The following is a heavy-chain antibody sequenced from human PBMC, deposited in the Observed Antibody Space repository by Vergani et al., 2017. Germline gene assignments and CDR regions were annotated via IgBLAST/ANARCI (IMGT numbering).Heavy chain of an antibody. CDR1: GYSISSGYY. J-gene: IGHJ5*02. D-gene: IGHD4-23*01. CDR3: ARHGNPLSNLAAPLAT. CDR2: IYHSGIT. V-gene: IGHV4-38-2*01. Sequence: QVQLQESGPGLVKPSETLSLTCVVSGYSISSGYYWGWIRQPPGKGLEWIGSIYHSGITYYNPSLKSRVTISLDTAKNQFSRKLHSVTAADTAVYYCARHGNPLSNLAAPLATWGQGSLVTVSS.